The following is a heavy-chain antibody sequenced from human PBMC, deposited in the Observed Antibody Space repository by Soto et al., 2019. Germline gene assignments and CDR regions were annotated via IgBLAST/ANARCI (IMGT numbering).Heavy chain of an antibody. Sequence: GASVKVSCKASGGTFSSYAISWVRQAPGQGLEWMGGIIPIFGTANYAQKFQGRVTITADESTSTAYMELSSLRSEDTAVYYCALGYCSGGSCPESYYYYGMDVWGQGTTVTVSS. D-gene: IGHD2-15*01. CDR3: ALGYCSGGSCPESYYYYGMDV. CDR2: IIPIFGTA. V-gene: IGHV1-69*13. CDR1: GGTFSSYA. J-gene: IGHJ6*02.